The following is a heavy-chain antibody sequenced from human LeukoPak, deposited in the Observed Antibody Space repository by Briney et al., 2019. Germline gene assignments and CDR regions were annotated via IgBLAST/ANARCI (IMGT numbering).Heavy chain of an antibody. J-gene: IGHJ4*02. CDR3: ARDSSGFYYVH. CDR1: GYTFTGYY. Sequence: ASVKVSCKASGYTFTGYYMHWVRQAPGQGLEWMGRFTTYNGNTNYARKFQGRVTMTTDTSTTTAYLEVTSLRSDDTAVYYCARDSSGFYYVHWGQGTLVTVSS. D-gene: IGHD3-22*01. V-gene: IGHV1-18*04. CDR2: FTTYNGNT.